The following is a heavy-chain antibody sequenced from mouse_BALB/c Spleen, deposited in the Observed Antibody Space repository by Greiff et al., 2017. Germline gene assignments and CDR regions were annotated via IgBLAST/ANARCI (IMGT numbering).Heavy chain of an antibody. D-gene: IGHD2-10*02. CDR3: ARQYGNYAGFAY. CDR1: GYTFTDYA. J-gene: IGHJ3*01. Sequence: VQLVESGAELVRPGVSVKISCKGSGYTFTDYAMHWVKQSHAKSLEWIGVISTYYGDASYNQKFKGKATMTVDKSSSTAYMELARLTSEDSAIYYCARQYGNYAGFAYWGQGTLVTVSA. CDR2: ISTYYGDA. V-gene: IGHV1S137*01.